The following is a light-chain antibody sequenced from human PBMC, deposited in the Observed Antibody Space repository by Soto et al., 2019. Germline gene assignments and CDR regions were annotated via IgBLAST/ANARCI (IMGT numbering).Light chain of an antibody. CDR1: SSDVGSYNR. V-gene: IGLV2-18*02. CDR2: EVS. Sequence: QSVLTQPPSVSGYPGQSVTISCTGTSSDVGSYNRVSWYQQPPGTAPKLMIYEVSNRPSGVPDRFSGSKSGNTASLTISGLQPEDEADYYCNSYTSSNTYVFGTGTKLTVL. J-gene: IGLJ1*01. CDR3: NSYTSSNTYV.